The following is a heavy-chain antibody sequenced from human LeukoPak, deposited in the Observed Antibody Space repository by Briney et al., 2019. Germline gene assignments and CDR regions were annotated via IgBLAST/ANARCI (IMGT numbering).Heavy chain of an antibody. CDR1: GYSISSGYY. CDR2: IYHSGST. D-gene: IGHD1-26*01. J-gene: IGHJ4*02. V-gene: IGHV4-38-2*02. Sequence: SETLSLTCTVSGYSISSGYYWGWIRQPPGKGLEWIGSIYHSGSTYYNPSLKSRVTISVDTSKNQFSLKLSSVTAADTAVYYCARDPSGSYLFDYWGQGTLVTVSS. CDR3: ARDPSGSYLFDY.